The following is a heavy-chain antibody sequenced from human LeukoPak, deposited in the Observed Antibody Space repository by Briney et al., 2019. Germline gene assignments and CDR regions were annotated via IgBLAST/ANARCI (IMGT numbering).Heavy chain of an antibody. V-gene: IGHV5-51*01. CDR3: AILGPHSSSSPGVFDY. D-gene: IGHD6-6*01. J-gene: IGHJ4*02. Sequence: GESLKISCKGSGYSFTSYWIVWVRQMPGKGLEWMGIIYPGDSDTRYSPSFQGQATIPADKSINTDYLQWSSLKASDTAMYYCAILGPHSSSSPGVFDYWGQGTLVTVSS. CDR1: GYSFTSYW. CDR2: IYPGDSDT.